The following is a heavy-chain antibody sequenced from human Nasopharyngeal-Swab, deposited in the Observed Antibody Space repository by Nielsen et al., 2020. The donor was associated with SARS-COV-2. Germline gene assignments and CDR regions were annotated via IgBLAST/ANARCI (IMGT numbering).Heavy chain of an antibody. J-gene: IGHJ6*02. D-gene: IGHD4-23*01. Sequence: LSLTCAASGFTFSSYAMHWVRQAPGKGLEWVAVISYDGSNKYYADSVKGRFTISRDNSKNTLYLQMNSLRAEDTAVYYCAGDDTVVSPWSYYYYGMDVWGQGTTVTVSS. CDR1: GFTFSSYA. CDR3: AGDDTVVSPWSYYYYGMDV. V-gene: IGHV3-30-3*01. CDR2: ISYDGSNK.